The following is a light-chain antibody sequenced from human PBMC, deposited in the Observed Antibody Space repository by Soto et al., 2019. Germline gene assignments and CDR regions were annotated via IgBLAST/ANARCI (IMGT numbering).Light chain of an antibody. CDR2: YDS. Sequence: SYELTQPPSVSGAPGKTARITCGGTNIGSKSVHWYQQKPGQAPVLVIYYDSDRPSGIHERFSGSNSGNTATLTISRVEAGDEADYYCQVWDSSSDHVVFGGGTKLTVL. J-gene: IGLJ2*01. V-gene: IGLV3-21*04. CDR1: NIGSKS. CDR3: QVWDSSSDHVV.